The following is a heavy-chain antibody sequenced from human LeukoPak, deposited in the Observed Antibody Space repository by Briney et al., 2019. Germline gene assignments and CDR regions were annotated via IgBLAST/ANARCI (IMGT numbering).Heavy chain of an antibody. CDR2: ISSNGGST. CDR1: GSTFSSYA. D-gene: IGHD4-11*01. J-gene: IGHJ4*02. Sequence: SGGSLRLSCAASGSTFSSYAMHWVRQAPGKGLEYVSAISSNGGSTYYANSVKGRFTISRDNSKNTLYLQMGSLRAEDMAVYYCARALWDYRLDYWGQGTLVTVSS. V-gene: IGHV3-64*01. CDR3: ARALWDYRLDY.